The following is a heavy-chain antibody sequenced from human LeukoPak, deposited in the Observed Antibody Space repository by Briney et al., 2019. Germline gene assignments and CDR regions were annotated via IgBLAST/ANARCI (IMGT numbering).Heavy chain of an antibody. CDR3: ARDLGTSGWHTFDY. D-gene: IGHD6-19*01. J-gene: IGHJ4*02. Sequence: SQTLSVTCGISGDSVSSNNGAWNWIRQSPSRGLGWLGRTYYRSKWYSDYAASVQGRITINAATSKNRFSLQLYSVTPEDTAVYYCARDLGTSGWHTFDYWGQGTLVTVSS. CDR2: TYYRSKWYS. CDR1: GDSVSSNNGA. V-gene: IGHV6-1*01.